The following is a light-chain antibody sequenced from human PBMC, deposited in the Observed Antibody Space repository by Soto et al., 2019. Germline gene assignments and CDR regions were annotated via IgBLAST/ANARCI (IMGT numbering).Light chain of an antibody. V-gene: IGLV8-61*01. Sequence: QTVVTQEPSFSVSPGATVTLTCGLTSGSVSTSYYPSWYQQTPGQAPRTLIYSTNTRSTGVPDRFSGSILGNTAALTITGAQADDECDYYCVLYMGSGISVFGGGTKVTVL. CDR1: SGSVSTSYY. CDR2: STN. J-gene: IGLJ2*01. CDR3: VLYMGSGISV.